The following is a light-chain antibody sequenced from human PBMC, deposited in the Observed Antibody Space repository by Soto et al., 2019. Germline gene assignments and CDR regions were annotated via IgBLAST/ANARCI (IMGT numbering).Light chain of an antibody. J-gene: IGKJ2*01. CDR1: QSISNW. V-gene: IGKV1-5*03. CDR3: QQYNTYYT. Sequence: STLSECVGATGTNACRASQSISNWLAWYQQKPGKAPRLLIYKASILESGVPSRFSGSGSGTEFTLTISSLQPDDFATYYCQQYNTYYTFGQGTKVDIK. CDR2: KAS.